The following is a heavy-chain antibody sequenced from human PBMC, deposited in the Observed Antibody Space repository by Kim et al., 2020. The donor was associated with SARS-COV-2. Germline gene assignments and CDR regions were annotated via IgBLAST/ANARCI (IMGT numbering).Heavy chain of an antibody. CDR2: INIGDGNT. D-gene: IGHD3-10*01. V-gene: IGHV1-3*04. CDR3: ARGGPFSGAGSPFDF. CDR1: GYIFSKNG. Sequence: ASVKVSCKASGYIFSKNGMDWVRQAPGQSLEWMGWINIGDGNTEYSEKFHGRLTITMDTSASATYLELSSLTPEDTAVYYSARGGPFSGAGSPFDFCGQG. J-gene: IGHJ4*02.